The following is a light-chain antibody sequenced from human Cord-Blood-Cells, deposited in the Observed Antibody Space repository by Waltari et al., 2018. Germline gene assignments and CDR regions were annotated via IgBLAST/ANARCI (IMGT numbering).Light chain of an antibody. CDR3: CSYAGSSTFRV. CDR2: EGS. CDR1: SSDVGSYNL. J-gene: IGLJ3*02. V-gene: IGLV2-23*03. Sequence: QSALTQPASVSGSPGQSITISCTGTSSDVGSYNLVSWYQQHPGKAPNLMIYEGSKRPSGVSNLLSGSMSGNTASLTISGLQAEDEADYYCCSYAGSSTFRVFGGGTKLTVL.